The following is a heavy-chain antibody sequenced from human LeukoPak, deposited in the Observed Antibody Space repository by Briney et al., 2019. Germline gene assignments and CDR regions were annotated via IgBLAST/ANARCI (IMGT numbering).Heavy chain of an antibody. CDR3: ARSVVPAAEFDP. CDR2: INGGGGST. D-gene: IGHD2-2*01. V-gene: IGHV3-23*01. CDR1: GFTFSSYA. Sequence: PGGSLRLSCAASGFTFSSYAMSWVRQAPGKGLDWVSSINGGGGSTYYADSVKGRFTISRDNSKNTLYLQMNSLRAEDTAVYYCARSVVPAAEFDPWGQGTLVTVSS. J-gene: IGHJ5*02.